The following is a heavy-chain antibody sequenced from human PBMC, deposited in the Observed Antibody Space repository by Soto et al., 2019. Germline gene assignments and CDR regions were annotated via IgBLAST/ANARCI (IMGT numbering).Heavy chain of an antibody. CDR1: GGSISSGGYY. D-gene: IGHD3-22*01. J-gene: IGHJ4*02. CDR2: IYYSGST. V-gene: IGHV4-31*03. Sequence: QVQLQESGPGLVKPSQTLSLTCTVSGGSISSGGYYWSWIRQHPGKGLEWIGYIYYSGSTYYNPALKSRVXXAXDXFKNQFSLKLSSVTAADTAVYYCARATLLLAGDFDYWGQGTLVTVSS. CDR3: ARATLLLAGDFDY.